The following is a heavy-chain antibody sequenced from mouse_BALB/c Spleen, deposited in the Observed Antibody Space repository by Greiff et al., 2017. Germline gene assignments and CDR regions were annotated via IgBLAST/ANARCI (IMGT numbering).Heavy chain of an antibody. V-gene: IGHV5-6-5*01. Sequence: EVKLVESGGGLVKPGGSLKLSCAASGFTFSSYAMSWVRQTPGKRLEWVASISSGGSTYYPDSVKGRFTISRDNARNILYLQMSSLRSEDTAMYYCARYLYYYAMDYWGQGTSVTVSS. CDR3: ARYLYYYAMDY. CDR1: GFTFSSYA. D-gene: IGHD5-1*01. J-gene: IGHJ4*01. CDR2: ISSGGST.